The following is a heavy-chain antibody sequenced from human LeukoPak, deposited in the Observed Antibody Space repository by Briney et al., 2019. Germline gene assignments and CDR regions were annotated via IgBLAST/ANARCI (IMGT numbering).Heavy chain of an antibody. Sequence: PGGSLRLSCAASGFTFNHYAMNWVRQAPGKELEWVSAISGSGSGTNYADSVKGRFTISRDNAKNTLYLQMDSLGAGDTAVYFCAKTAYCSTVTCYYRAYFDSWGQGALVTVSS. CDR2: ISGSGSGT. CDR1: GFTFNHYA. CDR3: AKTAYCSTVTCYYRAYFDS. J-gene: IGHJ4*02. D-gene: IGHD2-21*02. V-gene: IGHV3-23*01.